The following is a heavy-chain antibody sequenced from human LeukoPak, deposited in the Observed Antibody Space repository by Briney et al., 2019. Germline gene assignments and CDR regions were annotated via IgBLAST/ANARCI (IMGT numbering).Heavy chain of an antibody. D-gene: IGHD3-22*01. CDR3: ARTDYDSSGYCFDY. CDR2: IYYSGST. J-gene: IGHJ4*02. V-gene: IGHV4-39*01. CDR1: GGSISSSSYY. Sequence: SETLSLTCTVSGGSISSSSYYWGWIRQPPVKGLEWIGSIYYSGSTYYNPSLKSRVTISVDTSKNQFSLKLSSVTAADTAVYYCARTDYDSSGYCFDYWGQGTLVTVSS.